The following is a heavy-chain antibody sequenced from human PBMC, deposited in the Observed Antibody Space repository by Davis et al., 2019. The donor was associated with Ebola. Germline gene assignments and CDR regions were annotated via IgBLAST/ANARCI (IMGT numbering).Heavy chain of an antibody. CDR3: ARTLVSPSSDGMDV. Sequence: ASVKVSCKGSGYTFNDQYVHWVRQAPGQGLEWMGWINSNSGGAKYAHNFQGRVTMTRDTSISTAYMEMGSLRSDDTAVYYCARTLVSPSSDGMDVWGQGTTVRVSS. CDR1: GYTFNDQY. CDR2: INSNSGGA. J-gene: IGHJ6*02. V-gene: IGHV1-2*02. D-gene: IGHD4-23*01.